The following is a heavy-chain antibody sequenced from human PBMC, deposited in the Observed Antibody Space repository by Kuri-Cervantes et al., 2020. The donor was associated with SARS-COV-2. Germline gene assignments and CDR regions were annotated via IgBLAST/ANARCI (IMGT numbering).Heavy chain of an antibody. CDR3: ARDFRGGRYYFGMDV. CDR2: INHRGTT. J-gene: IGHJ6*02. D-gene: IGHD2-15*01. CDR1: GGSFNDDY. V-gene: IGHV4-34*01. Sequence: SETLSLTCAVSGGSFNDDYWGWIRQPPGKGLEWIGEINHRGTTSYNPSLKSRVTISVDTSKNQFSLKLSSVTAADTALYYCARDFRGGRYYFGMDVWGQGTTVTVSS.